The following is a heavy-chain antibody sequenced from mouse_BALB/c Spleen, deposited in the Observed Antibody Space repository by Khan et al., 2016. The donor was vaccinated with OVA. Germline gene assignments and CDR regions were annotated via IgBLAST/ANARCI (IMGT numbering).Heavy chain of an antibody. CDR2: IIPDNDGS. Sequence: VQLQESGPDLVKPGASGKMSCKASGYTFTNYVIHWVKKKPGEGLEWIGTIIPDNDGSRFNEKIKGKATLTSDKSSSTDNLELSSLTAEDSAVYYCAREASNWDFSFAYGGQGTLVTVSA. D-gene: IGHD4-1*01. J-gene: IGHJ3*01. CDR1: GYTFTNYV. V-gene: IGHV1S136*01. CDR3: AREASNWDFSFAY.